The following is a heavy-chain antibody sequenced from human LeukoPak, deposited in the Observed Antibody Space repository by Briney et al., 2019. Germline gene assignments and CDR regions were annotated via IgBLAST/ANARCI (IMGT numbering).Heavy chain of an antibody. CDR2: IYYSGST. CDR3: ARVGFYYYYYGMDV. J-gene: IGHJ6*02. CDR1: GGSFSGYY. Sequence: SETLSLTCAVYGGSFSGYYWSWIRQPPGKGLEWIGYIYYSGSTNYNPSLKSRVTISVDTSENQFSLKLSSVTAADTAVYYCARVGFYYYYYGMDVWGQGTTVTVSS. V-gene: IGHV4-59*01.